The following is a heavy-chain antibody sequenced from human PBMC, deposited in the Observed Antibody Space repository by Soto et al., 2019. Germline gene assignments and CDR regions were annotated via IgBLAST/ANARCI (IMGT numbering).Heavy chain of an antibody. CDR3: VMCHYDYWSGLYVNPDC. CDR2: ISGSGGST. V-gene: IGHV3-23*01. D-gene: IGHD3-3*01. CDR1: GFTFSNYA. Sequence: PGGSLRLSCAASGFTFSNYAMTWARQAPGKGLEWVSAISGSGGSTYYADSVKGRFTISRDNSRNTLYLQMNSLRAEDTAACHCVMCHYDYWSGLYVNPDCWGRGTMVTVSS. J-gene: IGHJ4*02.